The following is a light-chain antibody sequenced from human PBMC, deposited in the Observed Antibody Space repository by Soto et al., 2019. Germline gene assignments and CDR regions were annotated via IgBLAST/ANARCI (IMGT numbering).Light chain of an antibody. J-gene: IGKJ1*01. Sequence: DIVLTQSPGTLSLSPGETATLSCRASQSLTSSYFAWYQQRPGQAPRLLIYGVSSRATGIPDRFSGSGSGTDFTLTITRLEPEDFAVYYCQHYGYSLWTFGQGTKVEIK. CDR3: QHYGYSLWT. CDR1: QSLTSSY. CDR2: GVS. V-gene: IGKV3-20*01.